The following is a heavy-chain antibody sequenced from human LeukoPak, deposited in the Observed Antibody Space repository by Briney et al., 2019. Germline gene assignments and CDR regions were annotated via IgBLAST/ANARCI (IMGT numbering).Heavy chain of an antibody. V-gene: IGHV3-30*18. J-gene: IGHJ4*02. CDR2: ISYDGSNK. Sequence: GGSLRLSCAASGFTFSSYGMHWVRQAPGKGLEWVAVISYDGSNKYYADSVKGRFTISRDNSKNTLYLQMNSLRAEDTAVYYCAKDRDSGSYRATFDYWGQGTLVTVSS. CDR1: GFTFSSYG. D-gene: IGHD1-26*01. CDR3: AKDRDSGSYRATFDY.